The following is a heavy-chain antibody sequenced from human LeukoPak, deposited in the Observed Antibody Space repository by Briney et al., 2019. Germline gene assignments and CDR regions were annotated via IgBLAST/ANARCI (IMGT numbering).Heavy chain of an antibody. Sequence: GGSLRLSCAASGFTFSSYGMNCVRQTPGKGLEWVSGISRSGDITHYADSVKGRFTISRDNFKNTLYLQMNSLRADDTALYYCATEGFYYWGPGTLVTVSS. J-gene: IGHJ4*02. CDR1: GFTFSSYG. V-gene: IGHV3-23*01. CDR2: ISRSGDIT. CDR3: ATEGFYY.